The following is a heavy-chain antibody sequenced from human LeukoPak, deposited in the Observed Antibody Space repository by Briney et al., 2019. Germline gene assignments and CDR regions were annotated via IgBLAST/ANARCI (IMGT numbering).Heavy chain of an antibody. CDR1: GYTFTGYY. Sequence: ASVKVSCKASGYTFTGYYMHWVRQAPGQGLGWMGWINPNSGGTNYAQKFQGRVTMTRDTSISTAYMELSRLRSDDTAVYYCARPIYCSSTSCYPTDYWGQGTLVTVSS. CDR3: ARPIYCSSTSCYPTDY. J-gene: IGHJ4*02. V-gene: IGHV1-2*02. D-gene: IGHD2-2*01. CDR2: INPNSGGT.